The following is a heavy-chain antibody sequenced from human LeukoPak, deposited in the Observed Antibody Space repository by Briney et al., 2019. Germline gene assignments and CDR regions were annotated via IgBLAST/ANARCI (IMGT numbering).Heavy chain of an antibody. CDR1: GGSFSGYY. Sequence: SQTLSLTCAVYGGSFSGYYWSWIRQPPGKGLEWIGEVNHSGSTNYNPSLKSRVTISVDTSKNQFSLKLSSVTAADTAVYYCARYYGSVSNWGQGTLVTVSS. J-gene: IGHJ4*02. V-gene: IGHV4-34*01. CDR2: VNHSGST. D-gene: IGHD3-10*01. CDR3: ARYYGSVSN.